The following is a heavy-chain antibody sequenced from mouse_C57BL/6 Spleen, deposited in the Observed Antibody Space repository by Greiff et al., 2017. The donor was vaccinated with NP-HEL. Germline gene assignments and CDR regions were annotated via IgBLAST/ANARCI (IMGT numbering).Heavy chain of an antibody. CDR3: ARVGGNYEGFAY. D-gene: IGHD2-1*01. Sequence: EVQLQQSGPELVKPGASVKISCKASGYTFTDYYMNWVKQSHGKSLEWIGDINPNNGGTSYNQKFKGKATLTVDKSSSTAYMELRSLTSEDSAVYYCARVGGNYEGFAYWGQGTLVTVSA. CDR2: INPNNGGT. V-gene: IGHV1-26*01. J-gene: IGHJ3*01. CDR1: GYTFTDYY.